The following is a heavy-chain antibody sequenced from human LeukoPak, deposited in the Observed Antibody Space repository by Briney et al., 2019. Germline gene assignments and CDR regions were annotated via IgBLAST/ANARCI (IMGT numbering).Heavy chain of an antibody. CDR1: GFTFDDYA. Sequence: GGSLRLSCAASGFTFDDYAMHWVRQAPGKGLEWVSGVSWNSGSMGYADSVKGRFTISRDNAKNSLYLQMNSLRAEDTALYYCAKEYYYDSSGYYWGAFDIWGQGTMVTVSS. CDR3: AKEYYYDSSGYYWGAFDI. J-gene: IGHJ3*02. CDR2: VSWNSGSM. V-gene: IGHV3-9*01. D-gene: IGHD3-22*01.